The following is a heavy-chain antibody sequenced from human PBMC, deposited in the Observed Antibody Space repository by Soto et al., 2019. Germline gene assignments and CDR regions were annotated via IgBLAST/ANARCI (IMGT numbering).Heavy chain of an antibody. CDR2: ISSSSSYI. CDR1: GFTFSSYS. D-gene: IGHD5-12*01. V-gene: IGHV3-21*01. CDR3: ARSGDGYNFPDY. J-gene: IGHJ4*02. Sequence: EVQLVESGGGLVKPGGSLRLSCAASGFTFSSYSMNWVRQAPGKGLEWVSSISSSSSYIYYADSVKGRFTISRDNAKNSLYLQMNSLRAEDTAVYYCARSGDGYNFPDYWGQGTPVTVSS.